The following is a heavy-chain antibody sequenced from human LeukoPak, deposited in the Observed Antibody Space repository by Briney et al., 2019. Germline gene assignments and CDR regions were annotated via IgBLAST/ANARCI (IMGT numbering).Heavy chain of an antibody. Sequence: ASVKVSCKASGGTFSSYAISWVRQAPGQGLEWMGRIIPIFGTANYAQKFQGRVTITTDESTSTAYMELSSLRSEDTAVYYCARVDPLVGAIDYWGQGTLVTVSS. J-gene: IGHJ4*02. CDR3: ARVDPLVGAIDY. V-gene: IGHV1-69*05. CDR2: IIPIFGTA. D-gene: IGHD1-26*01. CDR1: GGTFSSYA.